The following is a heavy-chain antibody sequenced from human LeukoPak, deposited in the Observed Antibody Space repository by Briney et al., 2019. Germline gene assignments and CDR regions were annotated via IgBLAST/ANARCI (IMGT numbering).Heavy chain of an antibody. Sequence: ASVKVSCKASGGTFSNYAISWVRQAPGQGLEWMGGIITNFGTTNYAQKFQGRVTITADESTSTAYMELSSLRSEDTAVYYCARDNSSGSIDYWGQGTLVTVSS. CDR2: IITNFGTT. CDR1: GGTFSNYA. D-gene: IGHD6-19*01. J-gene: IGHJ4*02. CDR3: ARDNSSGSIDY. V-gene: IGHV1-69*13.